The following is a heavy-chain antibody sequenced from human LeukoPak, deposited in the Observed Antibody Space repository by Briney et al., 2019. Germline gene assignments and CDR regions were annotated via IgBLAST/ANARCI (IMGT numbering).Heavy chain of an antibody. V-gene: IGHV4-59*01. CDR3: ARGRDGYCSSTSCYNFDY. D-gene: IGHD2-2*02. J-gene: IGHJ4*02. Sequence: SETLSLTCTVSGGSISSYYWSWIRQPPGKGLEWIGYIYYSGSTNYNPSLKSRVTISVDTSKNQFSLKLSSVTAADTAVYYCARGRDGYCSSTSCYNFDYWGQGTLVTVSS. CDR1: GGSISSYY. CDR2: IYYSGST.